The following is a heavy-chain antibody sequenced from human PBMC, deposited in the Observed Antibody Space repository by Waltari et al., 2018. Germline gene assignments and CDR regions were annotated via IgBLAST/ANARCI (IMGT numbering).Heavy chain of an antibody. CDR2: IYYSGST. CDR3: ARDNWGSWWFDP. CDR1: GGPLSSGGYS. V-gene: IGHV4-31*03. Sequence: QLQLQESGPGLVKPSQTLSLTCPVSGGPLSSGGYSWSWIRQHPGKGLEWIGYIYYSGSTYYNPSLKSRVTISVDTSKNQFSLKLSSVTAADTAVYYCARDNWGSWWFDPWGQGTLVTVSS. J-gene: IGHJ5*02. D-gene: IGHD7-27*01.